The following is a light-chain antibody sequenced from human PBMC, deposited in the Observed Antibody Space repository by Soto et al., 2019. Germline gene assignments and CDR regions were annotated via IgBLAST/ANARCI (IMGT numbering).Light chain of an antibody. Sequence: AIQLTQSTSSLSASVGDRVTITCRASQGISSALAWYQQKPGKAPKLLIYDASSLESGVPSRFSGSGSGSDFTLTIRSLQPEDFATYYCQQFNNYPLTYGGGTKVEIK. CDR3: QQFNNYPLT. CDR2: DAS. V-gene: IGKV1D-13*01. CDR1: QGISSA. J-gene: IGKJ4*01.